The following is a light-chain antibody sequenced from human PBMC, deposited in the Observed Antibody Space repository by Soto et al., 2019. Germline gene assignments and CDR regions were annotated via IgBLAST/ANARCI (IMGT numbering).Light chain of an antibody. CDR3: QQYNNWLGT. Sequence: EIVMTQSPATLSVSPGGRATVSCRASQSVSSNLAWYQQKPGQAPRLLIYGASTRATGIPARFSGSGSGTEFTLTISSLQSEDFAVYYCQQYNNWLGTFGQGTKVDIK. J-gene: IGKJ1*01. CDR1: QSVSSN. V-gene: IGKV3-15*01. CDR2: GAS.